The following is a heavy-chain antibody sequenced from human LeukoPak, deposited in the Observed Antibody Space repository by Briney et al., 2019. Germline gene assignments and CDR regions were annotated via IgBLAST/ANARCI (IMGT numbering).Heavy chain of an antibody. V-gene: IGHV3-21*01. D-gene: IGHD4-23*01. J-gene: IGHJ3*02. Sequence: GGSLRLSCAASGFTFSSYSMNWVRQAPGKGLEWVSSISSSSTYIYYADSVKGRFTISRDNAKNSLYLQMNSLRVEDTAVYYCARPEDYGGMLAFDIWGQGTMVTVS. CDR1: GFTFSSYS. CDR2: ISSSSTYI. CDR3: ARPEDYGGMLAFDI.